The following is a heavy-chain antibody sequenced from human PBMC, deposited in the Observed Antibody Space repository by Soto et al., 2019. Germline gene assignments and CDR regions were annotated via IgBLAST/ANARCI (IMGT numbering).Heavy chain of an antibody. CDR2: INSDGSST. J-gene: IGHJ4*02. D-gene: IGHD6-6*01. CDR1: GFTFSSYW. Sequence: GGSLRLSCAASGFTFSSYWMHWVRQAPGKGLVWISRINSDGSSTSYADSVKGRFTISRDNAKNTLYLQMNSLRAEDTAVYYCSIGGGQLGRFAYWGQGTRVTVSS. V-gene: IGHV3-74*01. CDR3: SIGGGQLGRFAY.